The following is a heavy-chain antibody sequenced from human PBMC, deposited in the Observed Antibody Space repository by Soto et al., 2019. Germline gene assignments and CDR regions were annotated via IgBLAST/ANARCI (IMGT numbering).Heavy chain of an antibody. V-gene: IGHV4-59*01. Sequence: SETLSLTXTVSGGSISSYYWSWIRQPPGKGLEWIGYIYYSGSTNYNPSLKSRVTISVDTSKNQFSLKLSSVTAADTAVYYCARYSSSSGTFDYWGQGTLVTVSS. D-gene: IGHD6-6*01. J-gene: IGHJ4*02. CDR1: GGSISSYY. CDR3: ARYSSSSGTFDY. CDR2: IYYSGST.